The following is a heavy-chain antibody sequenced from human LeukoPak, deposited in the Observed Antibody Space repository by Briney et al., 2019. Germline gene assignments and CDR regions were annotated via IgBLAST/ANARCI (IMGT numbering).Heavy chain of an antibody. CDR3: ARVPPGWARGYYFDY. CDR1: GFTFSSYW. CDR2: IKQDGGEK. D-gene: IGHD1-26*01. J-gene: IGHJ4*02. Sequence: PGGSLRLSCAASGFTFSSYWMSWVRQAPGKGLEWVANIKQDGGEKYYVDSVKGRFTISRDNAKNSLYLQMSSLRAEDTAVYYCARVPPGWARGYYFDYWGQGTLVTVSS. V-gene: IGHV3-7*01.